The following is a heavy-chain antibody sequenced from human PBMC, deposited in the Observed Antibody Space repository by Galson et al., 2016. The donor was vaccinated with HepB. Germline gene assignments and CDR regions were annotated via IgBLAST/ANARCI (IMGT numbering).Heavy chain of an antibody. J-gene: IGHJ4*02. CDR2: TQYTGNT. V-gene: IGHV4-61*01. Sequence: ETLSLTCTVSGGSVISDNYYWSWIRQPPGKGLEWIGFTQYTGNTNCNPSLRSRVPISIDTSKNQFSLKLSSVTAADTAVYYCARDQNGSYLAYWGLGALVAVSS. CDR1: GGSVISDNYY. D-gene: IGHD1-26*01. CDR3: ARDQNGSYLAY.